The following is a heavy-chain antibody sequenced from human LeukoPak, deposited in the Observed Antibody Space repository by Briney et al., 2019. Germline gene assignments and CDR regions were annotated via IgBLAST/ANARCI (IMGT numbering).Heavy chain of an antibody. CDR1: GGSFSSYS. Sequence: NSSETLCLTCALYGGSFSSYSWSWTWLRQTPEKGLEWIGEIIEKGNANYNPSLKSRVTIDLDTSKNQFSLKLASMAAADTVMYYCARGYYPPRWYFDLWGRGTLVTVSS. J-gene: IGHJ2*01. D-gene: IGHD3-10*01. CDR3: ARGYYPPRWYFDL. V-gene: IGHV4-34*01. CDR2: IIEKGNA.